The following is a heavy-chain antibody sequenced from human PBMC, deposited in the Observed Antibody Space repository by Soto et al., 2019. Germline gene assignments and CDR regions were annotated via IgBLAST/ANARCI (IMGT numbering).Heavy chain of an antibody. CDR3: AAATMIVGVARTHAFDI. CDR2: INHSGST. V-gene: IGHV4-34*01. Sequence: QVQLQQWGAGLLKPSETLSLTCAVYGGSFSGYYWSWIRQPPGKGLEWIGEINHSGSTNYNPSLKSRVTISVDTSKNQFSLKLSSVPAADTAVYYCAAATMIVGVARTHAFDIWGQGTMVTVSS. CDR1: GGSFSGYY. J-gene: IGHJ3*02. D-gene: IGHD3-22*01.